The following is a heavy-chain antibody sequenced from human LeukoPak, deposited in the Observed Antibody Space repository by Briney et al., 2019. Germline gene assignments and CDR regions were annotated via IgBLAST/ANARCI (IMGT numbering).Heavy chain of an antibody. CDR1: GFTFSDYY. CDR2: ISSSGSTI. D-gene: IGHD2-15*01. V-gene: IGHV3-11*01. CDR3: ARDFNCSGGSCYSALFDY. J-gene: IGHJ4*02. Sequence: PGGSLRLSCAASGFTFSDYYMSWIRQAPGKGLEWVSYISSSGSTIYYADSVKGRFTISRDNDKNSLYLQMNSLRAEDTAVYYCARDFNCSGGSCYSALFDYWGQGTLVTVSS.